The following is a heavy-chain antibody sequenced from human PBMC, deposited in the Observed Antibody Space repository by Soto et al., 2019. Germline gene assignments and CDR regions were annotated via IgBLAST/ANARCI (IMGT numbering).Heavy chain of an antibody. CDR3: ARAKFEFSSPSGGILDY. Sequence: SETLCLTCTVSGGSISSYYWSWIRQPPGKGLEWIGYIYYSGSTNYNPSLKSRVTISVDTSKNQFSLKLSSVTAADTAVYYCARAKFEFSSPSGGILDYWGQGTLVTVSS. V-gene: IGHV4-59*01. J-gene: IGHJ4*02. CDR2: IYYSGST. CDR1: GGSISSYY. D-gene: IGHD6-6*01.